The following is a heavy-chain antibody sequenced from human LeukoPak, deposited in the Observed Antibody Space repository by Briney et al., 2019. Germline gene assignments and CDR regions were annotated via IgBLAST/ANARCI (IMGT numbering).Heavy chain of an antibody. Sequence: SETLSLTCSVSGGSISRSSYYWGWIRQPPGRGLEWGGRPYNTDTSYYNATIPSRVTISIDTSKNQLSLKLSSVTAADAAVYYCARHPALTSGGNFDYWGQGTLVTVSS. CDR3: ARHPALTSGGNFDY. CDR1: GGSISRSSYY. D-gene: IGHD1-14*01. CDR2: PYNTDTS. V-gene: IGHV4-39*01. J-gene: IGHJ4*02.